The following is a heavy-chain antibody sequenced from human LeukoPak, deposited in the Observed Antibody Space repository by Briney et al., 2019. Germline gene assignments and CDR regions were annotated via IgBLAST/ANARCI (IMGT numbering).Heavy chain of an antibody. CDR3: AKDIITAGTDYYYYGMDF. CDR1: GFTFNKSW. V-gene: IGHV3-7*03. J-gene: IGHJ6*02. Sequence: GGSLRLSCAASGFTFNKSWMSWVRQAPGKGPEWVANIKEDGTQKYYVDYVRGRFTISRDNAENSLYLQMNRLRGEDTAIYYCAKDIITAGTDYYYYGMDFWGQGATVTVSS. D-gene: IGHD6-13*01. CDR2: IKEDGTQK.